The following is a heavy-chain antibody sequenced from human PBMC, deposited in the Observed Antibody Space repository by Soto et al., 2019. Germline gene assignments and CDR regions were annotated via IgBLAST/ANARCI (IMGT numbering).Heavy chain of an antibody. Sequence: QVQLVQSGAEVKEPGSSVRVSCKASGGTFDNFIMNWVRQTPGRGLEWMGGIVPMLGTPTYAEKFKGRVTISATGSASTMYMEVTSLRSDDTAIYYCARNGTYSSSLSQYSGMDVWGQWTTVTVSS. J-gene: IGHJ6*02. CDR3: ARNGTYSSSLSQYSGMDV. V-gene: IGHV1-69*01. CDR1: GGTFDNFI. CDR2: IVPMLGTP. D-gene: IGHD1-26*01.